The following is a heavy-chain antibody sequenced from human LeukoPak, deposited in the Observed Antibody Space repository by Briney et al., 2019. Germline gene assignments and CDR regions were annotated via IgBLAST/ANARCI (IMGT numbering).Heavy chain of an antibody. V-gene: IGHV3-7*01. Sequence: PGGSLRLSCAASGFTFSTYWMSWVRQAPGKGLEWVANIRQDGSEKYYVDSVKGRFTISRDSAKNSLFLQMNSLRAEDTAVYYCARDYNWSFDYWGQGTLVTVSS. D-gene: IGHD1-20*01. J-gene: IGHJ4*02. CDR1: GFTFSTYW. CDR3: ARDYNWSFDY. CDR2: IRQDGSEK.